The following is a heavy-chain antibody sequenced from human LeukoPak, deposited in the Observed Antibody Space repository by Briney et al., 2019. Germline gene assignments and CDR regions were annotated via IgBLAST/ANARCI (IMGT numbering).Heavy chain of an antibody. CDR2: MTGPADTT. V-gene: IGHV3-23*01. Sequence: GGTLRLSCAASGFNFNNFAMSWVRQAPGKGLEWLSAMTGPADTTYYAESVKGRFTISRDYSKSMVFLQMNSLRVEDTAIYYCAKGAEIDHWGQGTLVTVSS. J-gene: IGHJ4*02. CDR3: AKGAEIDH. CDR1: GFNFNNFA.